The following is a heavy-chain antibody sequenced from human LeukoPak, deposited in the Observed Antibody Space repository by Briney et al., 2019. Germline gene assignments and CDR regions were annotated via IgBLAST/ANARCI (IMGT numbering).Heavy chain of an antibody. D-gene: IGHD6-13*01. J-gene: IGHJ6*03. Sequence: GESLKISCKGSGYSFTNYWIGWVRQMPGKGLEWMGIIYPDDSDTRYSPSFQGQVTISADKSISTAYLQWSTLKASDTAMYYCARLMQLVNYYYYMDVWGKGTTVTVSS. CDR2: IYPDDSDT. CDR3: ARLMQLVNYYYYMDV. CDR1: GYSFTNYW. V-gene: IGHV5-51*01.